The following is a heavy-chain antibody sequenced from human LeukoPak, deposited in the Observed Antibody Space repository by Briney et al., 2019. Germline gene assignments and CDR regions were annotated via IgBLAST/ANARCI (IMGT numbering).Heavy chain of an antibody. CDR3: ARAGIGIAVAGLDY. CDR2: IIPIFGTA. D-gene: IGHD6-19*01. J-gene: IGHJ4*02. Sequence: SVKVSCKASGGTFSSYAISWVRQAPGQGLEWMGGIIPIFGTANYAQKFQGRVTITTDESTSTAYMELSSLRSDDTAVYYCARAGIGIAVAGLDYWGQGTLVTVSS. V-gene: IGHV1-69*05. CDR1: GGTFSSYA.